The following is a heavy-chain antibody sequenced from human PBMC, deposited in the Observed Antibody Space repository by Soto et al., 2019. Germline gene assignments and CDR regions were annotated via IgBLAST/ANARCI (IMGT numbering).Heavy chain of an antibody. CDR3: ARDRVRGSRPSAAFDP. Sequence: SETLSLTCTVSGGSISSGDYYWSWIRQPPGKGLEWIGYIYYTGNTYYNPSLKSRVTIAIDTSKNQLSLKLSSVTAADTAVYFCARDRVRGSRPSAAFDPWGQGTLVTLSS. CDR1: GGSISSGDYY. D-gene: IGHD3-10*01. V-gene: IGHV4-30-4*01. CDR2: IYYTGNT. J-gene: IGHJ5*02.